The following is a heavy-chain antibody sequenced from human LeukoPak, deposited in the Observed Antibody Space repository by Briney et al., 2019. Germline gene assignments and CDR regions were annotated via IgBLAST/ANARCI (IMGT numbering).Heavy chain of an antibody. CDR2: ISGSGGGT. V-gene: IGHV3-23*01. Sequence: PGRSLRLSCTASGFTFGDYAMSWVRQAPGKGLEWVSTISGSGGGTYYADSVKGRFTISRDNSKNTLYLQMNSLRAEDTAVYYCAKDSLGYCSGDSCYGRYYFDYWGQGTLVTVSS. CDR3: AKDSLGYCSGDSCYGRYYFDY. CDR1: GFTFGDYA. J-gene: IGHJ4*02. D-gene: IGHD2-15*01.